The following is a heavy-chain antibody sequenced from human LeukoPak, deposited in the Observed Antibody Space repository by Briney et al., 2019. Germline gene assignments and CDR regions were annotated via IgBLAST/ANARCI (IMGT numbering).Heavy chain of an antibody. D-gene: IGHD3-10*01. Sequence: GGSLRLSCAASGFTFDDYAMHWVRQAPGKGLEWVSGISWNSGSIGYADSVKGRFTISRDNAKNSLYLQMNSLRAEDTALYYCAKDTGPMVQGVWWFDPWGQGTLVTVSS. CDR2: ISWNSGSI. CDR1: GFTFDDYA. J-gene: IGHJ5*02. CDR3: AKDTGPMVQGVWWFDP. V-gene: IGHV3-9*01.